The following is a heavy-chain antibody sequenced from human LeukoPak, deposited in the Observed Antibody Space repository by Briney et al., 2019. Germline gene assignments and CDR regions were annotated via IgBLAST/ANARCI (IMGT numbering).Heavy chain of an antibody. J-gene: IGHJ3*02. D-gene: IGHD4-17*01. CDR2: IYYSGST. CDR3: ARNMTAVARLDVFDI. Sequence: SETLSLTCTVSGDSMSSSSHYWGWIRQSPGKGLEWIGSIYYSGSTYYNPSLKSRVTISVDTSKNQFSLELRSVTAADTVIYYCARNMTAVARLDVFDIWGPGTMVTVSS. V-gene: IGHV4-39*01. CDR1: GDSMSSSSHY.